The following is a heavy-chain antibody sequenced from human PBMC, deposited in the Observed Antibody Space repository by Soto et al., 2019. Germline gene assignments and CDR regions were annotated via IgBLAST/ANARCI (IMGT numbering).Heavy chain of an antibody. Sequence: EASVTVSCQPSGYTFTCYGISWVRQAPGQGLEWMGWISAYNGNTGYVEKFQGRVAMTRNTSISTAYMELSMLTSEDTAMYYCARFPYNYGSGNNYYFDFWGQGTLVTVSS. J-gene: IGHJ4*02. CDR2: ISAYNGNT. CDR1: GYTFTCYG. V-gene: IGHV1-18*01. D-gene: IGHD3-10*01. CDR3: ARFPYNYGSGNNYYFDF.